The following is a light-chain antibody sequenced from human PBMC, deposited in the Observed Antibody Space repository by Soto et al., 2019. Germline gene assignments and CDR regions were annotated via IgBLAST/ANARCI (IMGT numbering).Light chain of an antibody. V-gene: IGKV3-20*01. CDR2: GAS. CDR3: QQYSDSWWT. Sequence: EIVLTQSPGTLSLSPGERATLSCRASQSVSSSYFAWYQQKPGQAPRLLIYGASSRATGIPDRFSGSGSGTDFTLTISRLEPEDFAVYYCQQYSDSWWTFGQWTKVEIK. CDR1: QSVSSSY. J-gene: IGKJ1*01.